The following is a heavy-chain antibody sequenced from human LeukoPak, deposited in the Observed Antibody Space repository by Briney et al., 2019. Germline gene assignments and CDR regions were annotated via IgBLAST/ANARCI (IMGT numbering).Heavy chain of an antibody. Sequence: GGSLRLSCEASGFTFSSFAMTWVRQAPGKGLEWVSSITGSHGRTYNTDSVKGRFTISRDNSQNTLYLQMNSRRAEDTAVYYCTKDPNGDYVGAFDPWGQGTLVTVSP. V-gene: IGHV3-23*01. CDR1: GFTFSSFA. CDR2: ITGSHGRT. D-gene: IGHD4-17*01. J-gene: IGHJ5*02. CDR3: TKDPNGDYVGAFDP.